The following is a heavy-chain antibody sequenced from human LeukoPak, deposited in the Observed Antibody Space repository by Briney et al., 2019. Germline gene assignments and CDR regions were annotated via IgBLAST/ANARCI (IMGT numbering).Heavy chain of an antibody. J-gene: IGHJ5*02. CDR3: ARRSSSYYDWFDP. CDR1: GYTFTGYY. Sequence: ASVKVSCKASGYTFTGYYMHWVRQAPGQGLEWMGWINPNSGGTNYAQKFQGRVTMTRDTSVSTAYMELSRLRSDDTAVYYCARRSSSYYDWFDPWGQGTLVTVSS. CDR2: INPNSGGT. V-gene: IGHV1-2*02. D-gene: IGHD6-13*01.